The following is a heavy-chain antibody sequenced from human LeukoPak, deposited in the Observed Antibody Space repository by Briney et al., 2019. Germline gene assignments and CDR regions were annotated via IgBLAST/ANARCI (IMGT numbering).Heavy chain of an antibody. Sequence: SGPTLVKPTQTLTLTRTFSGFSLSTSGVGVGWIRQPPGKALEWLALIYWDHDKRYSPSLKTRLTITKDTSQNQVVLTMTNMDPVDTATYYCARLYYYGSGSYFYFDYWGQGTLVTVSS. J-gene: IGHJ4*02. CDR3: ARLYYYGSGSYFYFDY. CDR2: IYWDHDK. V-gene: IGHV2-5*02. D-gene: IGHD3-10*01. CDR1: GFSLSTSGVG.